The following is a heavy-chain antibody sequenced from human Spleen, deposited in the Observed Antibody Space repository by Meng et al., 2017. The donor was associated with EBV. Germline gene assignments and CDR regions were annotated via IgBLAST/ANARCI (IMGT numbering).Heavy chain of an antibody. J-gene: IGHJ5*02. Sequence: QVQLQESGPGLVKPSGTLSLTCAVSGGSISGSSGWGWVRQPPGKGLEWIGEVYHTGSANYNPSLKSRVIIAVDKSKNDFSLRLTSVTAADTAVYYCARPFPSWQSPRLDPFGAWGQGTLVTVAS. CDR2: VYHTGSA. D-gene: IGHD6-19*01. V-gene: IGHV4-4*02. CDR3: ARPFPSWQSPRLDPFGA. CDR1: GGSISGSSG.